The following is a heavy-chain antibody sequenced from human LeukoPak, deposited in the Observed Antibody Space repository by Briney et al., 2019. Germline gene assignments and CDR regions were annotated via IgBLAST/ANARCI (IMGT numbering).Heavy chain of an antibody. D-gene: IGHD2/OR15-2a*01. V-gene: IGHV4-4*07. J-gene: IGHJ6*03. CDR3: ARDGSTLVKSPPGDYYYMDV. CDR2: IYTSGST. Sequence: PSETLSLTCTVSGGSISSYYWSWIRQPAGKGLEWIGRIYTSGSTNYNPSLKSRVTMSVDTSKNQFSLKLSSVTAADTAVYYCARDGSTLVKSPPGDYYYMDVWGKGTTVTISS. CDR1: GGSISSYY.